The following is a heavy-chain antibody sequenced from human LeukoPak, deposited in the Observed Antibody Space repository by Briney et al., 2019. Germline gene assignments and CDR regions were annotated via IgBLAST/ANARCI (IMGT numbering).Heavy chain of an antibody. Sequence: GGSLRLSCAASGFIFSNYALAWVRQAPGKGLEWVGHIKSKADGGTTDYAAPAKGRFTISRDDSKNTLSLQMNSLKYEDTAVYYCTTDPFMLDVYHFHYWGQGTLVTVS. V-gene: IGHV3-15*01. CDR3: TTDPFMLDVYHFHY. J-gene: IGHJ4*02. CDR1: GFIFSNYA. CDR2: IKSKADGGTT. D-gene: IGHD5/OR15-5a*01.